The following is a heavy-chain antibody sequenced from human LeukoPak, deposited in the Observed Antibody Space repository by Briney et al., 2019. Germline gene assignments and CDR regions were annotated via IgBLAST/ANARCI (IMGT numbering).Heavy chain of an antibody. CDR2: INPNSGGT. Sequence: VASVTVSYMPSRYTLTDYYMHGVRQAPAQGRAWMGWINPNSGGTTNAKKFQGRVTITRDTSISTAYMEMSRLRSDDAAVYYCARGVTRSGTRRYFDYWGPGTLVTVSS. D-gene: IGHD5-18*01. J-gene: IGHJ4*02. V-gene: IGHV1-2*02. CDR3: ARGVTRSGTRRYFDY. CDR1: RYTLTDYY.